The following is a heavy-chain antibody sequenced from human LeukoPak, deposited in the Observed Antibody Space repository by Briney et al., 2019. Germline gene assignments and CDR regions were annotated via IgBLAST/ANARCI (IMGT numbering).Heavy chain of an antibody. Sequence: SETLSLTCVVYGGSFSGYYWSWIRQPPGKGLEWIGEINHSGSTNYSPSLKSRVTISVDTSKNQFSLKLSSVTAADTAVYYCARVVTMVRGPYFDYWGQGTLVTVSS. CDR1: GGSFSGYY. D-gene: IGHD3-10*01. V-gene: IGHV4-34*01. J-gene: IGHJ4*02. CDR3: ARVVTMVRGPYFDY. CDR2: INHSGST.